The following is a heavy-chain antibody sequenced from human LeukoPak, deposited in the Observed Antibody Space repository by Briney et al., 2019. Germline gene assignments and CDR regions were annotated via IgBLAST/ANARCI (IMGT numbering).Heavy chain of an antibody. CDR3: ARDSIRGYSGYDSKFDY. D-gene: IGHD5-12*01. CDR1: GYTFTSYY. J-gene: IGHJ4*02. V-gene: IGHV1-46*01. CDR2: INPSGGST. Sequence: ASVKVSCKASGYTFTSYYMHWVRQAPGQGLEWMGIINPSGGSTSYAQKFQGRVTMTRDTSTSTVYMELSSLRSEDTAVYYCARDSIRGYSGYDSKFDYWGQGTLVTVSS.